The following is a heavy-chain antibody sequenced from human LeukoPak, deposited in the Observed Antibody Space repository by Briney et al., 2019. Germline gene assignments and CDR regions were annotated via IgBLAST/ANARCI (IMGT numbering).Heavy chain of an antibody. Sequence: SETLSLTCAVYGGSFSGYYWSWIRQPPGKGLEWIGEINHSGSTNYNPPLKSRVTISVDTSKNQFSLKLSSVTAADTAVYYCAREAHSSSWYGDWGQGTLVTVSS. D-gene: IGHD6-13*01. CDR3: AREAHSSSWYGD. V-gene: IGHV4-34*01. CDR2: INHSGST. J-gene: IGHJ4*02. CDR1: GGSFSGYY.